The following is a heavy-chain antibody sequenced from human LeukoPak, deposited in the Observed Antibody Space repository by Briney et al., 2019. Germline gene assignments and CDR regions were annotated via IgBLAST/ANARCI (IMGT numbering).Heavy chain of an antibody. J-gene: IGHJ6*03. D-gene: IGHD1-26*01. Sequence: ASVKVSCKASGYTFTSHGISWVRQAPGQGLEWMGWISAYNGNTNYAQKLQGRVTMTTDTSTSTAYMELRSLRSDDTAVYYCARVRSGSYRYYYYYMDVWGKGTTVTVSS. CDR2: ISAYNGNT. CDR1: GYTFTSHG. CDR3: ARVRSGSYRYYYYYMDV. V-gene: IGHV1-18*01.